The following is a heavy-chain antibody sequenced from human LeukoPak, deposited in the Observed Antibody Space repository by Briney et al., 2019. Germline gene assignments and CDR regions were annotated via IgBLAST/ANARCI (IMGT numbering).Heavy chain of an antibody. Sequence: GASVKVSCKVSGYTLTQLSVHWVRQAPGKGLEWMGGFDVEDGEIIYAQKFQGRVTMTEDTSTDTASMELSSLRSEDTAVYYCATNRQIMILGVVIMPAFDIWGQGTMVTVSS. CDR3: ATNRQIMILGVVIMPAFDI. V-gene: IGHV1-24*01. D-gene: IGHD3-3*01. CDR2: FDVEDGEI. CDR1: GYTLTQLS. J-gene: IGHJ3*02.